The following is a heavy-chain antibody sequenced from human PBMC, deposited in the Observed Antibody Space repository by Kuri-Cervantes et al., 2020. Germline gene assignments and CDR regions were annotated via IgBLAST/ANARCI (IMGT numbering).Heavy chain of an antibody. J-gene: IGHJ5*02. CDR2: IWYDGSNK. CDR1: GFTFSSYG. CDR3: AKGGEVRYFDWLLSWFDP. D-gene: IGHD3-9*01. Sequence: GGSLRLSCAASGFTFSSYGMHWVRQAPGKGLEWVAVIWYDGSNKYNADSVKGRFTISRDNSKNTLYLQMNSLRAEDTAVYYCAKGGEVRYFDWLLSWFDPWGQGTLVTVSS. V-gene: IGHV3-33*06.